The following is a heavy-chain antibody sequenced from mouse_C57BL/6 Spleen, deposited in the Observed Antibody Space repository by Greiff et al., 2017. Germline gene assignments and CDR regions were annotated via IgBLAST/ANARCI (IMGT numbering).Heavy chain of an antibody. J-gene: IGHJ3*01. Sequence: QVQLQQPGAELVKPGASVKLSCKASGYTFTSYWMHWVKQRPGQGLEWIGMIHPNSGSTNYKEKFKSKATLTVYKSSSTAYMQLSSLTSEDSAVYVCARTGWEQAGFADWGQGTLVTVSA. CDR2: IHPNSGST. CDR3: ARTGWEQAGFAD. CDR1: GYTFTSYW. V-gene: IGHV1-64*01. D-gene: IGHD1-1*02.